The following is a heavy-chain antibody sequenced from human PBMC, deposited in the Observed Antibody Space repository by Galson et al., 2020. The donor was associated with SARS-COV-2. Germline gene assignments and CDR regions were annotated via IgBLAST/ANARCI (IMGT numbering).Heavy chain of an antibody. Sequence: GESLKLSCAASGFTFSSYTMNWVRQAPEKGLELVAYIRSSSGTIYYADSVKGRITISRDNAKNSLYLQLNSLRVEDTAVYYCASERLEYWGQGTLVTVSS. D-gene: IGHD1-1*01. CDR1: GFTFSSYT. CDR2: IRSSSGTI. V-gene: IGHV3-48*04. J-gene: IGHJ4*02. CDR3: ASERLEY.